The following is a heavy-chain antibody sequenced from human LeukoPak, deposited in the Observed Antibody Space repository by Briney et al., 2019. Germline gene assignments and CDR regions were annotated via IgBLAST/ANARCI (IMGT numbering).Heavy chain of an antibody. Sequence: PSETLTLTCSASGVIFSSYAMSWVRQPAGKGLEFIGRIYTTGRTNYNPSLKSRVSMSVDTSKNKFSLELRSVTAADTAVYFCARAVYTISSYRFDYWGQGALVTVSS. V-gene: IGHV4-4*07. D-gene: IGHD3-10*01. CDR2: IYTTGRT. J-gene: IGHJ4*02. CDR3: ARAVYTISSYRFDY. CDR1: GVIFSSYA.